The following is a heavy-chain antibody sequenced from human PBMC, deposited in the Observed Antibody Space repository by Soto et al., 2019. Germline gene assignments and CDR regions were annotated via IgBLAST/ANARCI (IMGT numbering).Heavy chain of an antibody. CDR2: INHSGST. V-gene: IGHV4-34*01. CDR1: GGSFSGYY. Sequence: SETLSLTCAVYGGSFSGYYWSWIRQPPGKGLEWIGEINHSGSTNYNPSLKSRVTISVDTSKNQFSLKLSSVTAADTAVYYCARLGDIVVVPAAKGNNWFDPWGQGTLVTVSS. D-gene: IGHD2-2*01. CDR3: ARLGDIVVVPAAKGNNWFDP. J-gene: IGHJ5*02.